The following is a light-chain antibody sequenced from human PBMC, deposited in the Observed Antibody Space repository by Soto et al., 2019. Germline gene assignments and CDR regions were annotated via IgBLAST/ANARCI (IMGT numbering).Light chain of an antibody. J-gene: IGLJ1*01. Sequence: SYELTQPPSVSVSPGQTARITCYGDALPKKYAYWYQQKSGQAPVLVIYEDSKRPSGIPERFSGSSSGTVTTLTISGAQVEDEADYYCYSADSSSNHTFVFGTGTKLTVL. V-gene: IGLV3-10*01. CDR3: YSADSSSNHTFV. CDR2: EDS. CDR1: ALPKKY.